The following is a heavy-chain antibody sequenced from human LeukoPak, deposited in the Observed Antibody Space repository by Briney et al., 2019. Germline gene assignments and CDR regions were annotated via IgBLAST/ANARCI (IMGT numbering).Heavy chain of an antibody. V-gene: IGHV5-51*01. CDR1: GYSFTNYW. CDR2: IYPGDSDT. D-gene: IGHD6-13*01. Sequence: GESLKISCKGSGYSFTNYWIGWVRQMPGEGLEWMGIIYPGDSDTRYSPSFQGQVTISADKSISTAYLQWSSLKASDTAMYYCARHVGDSSRWYSDWGQGTLVTVSS. CDR3: ARHVGDSSRWYSD. J-gene: IGHJ4*02.